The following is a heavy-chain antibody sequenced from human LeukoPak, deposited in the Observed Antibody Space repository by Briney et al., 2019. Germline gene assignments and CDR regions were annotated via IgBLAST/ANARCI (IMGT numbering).Heavy chain of an antibody. V-gene: IGHV3-74*01. CDR1: GLSFSSHW. CDR2: INSDGSKT. Sequence: GGSLRLSCPASGLSFSSHWMHWVRQAPGKGLVWLSSINSDGSKTHYADAVKGRFTISRDNSKDTLHLQMNNLKADDSGLYFCAKGGSYSWDTIDVWGEGKVVTV. D-gene: IGHD2-15*01. J-gene: IGHJ3*01. CDR3: AKGGSYSWDTIDV.